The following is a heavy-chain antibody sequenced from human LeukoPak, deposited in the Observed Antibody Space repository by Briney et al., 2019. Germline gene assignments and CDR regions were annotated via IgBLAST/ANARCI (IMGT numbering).Heavy chain of an antibody. CDR3: ASEVLLWFGEFDY. V-gene: IGHV3-23*01. CDR1: GFTFSSYA. D-gene: IGHD3-10*01. CDR2: ISGSGGST. J-gene: IGHJ4*02. Sequence: GGSLRLSCAASGFTFSSYAMSWVRQAPGKGLEWVSAISGSGGSTYYADSVKGRFTISRDNSKNTLYLQMNSLRAEDTAAYYCASEVLLWFGEFDYWGQGTLVTVSS.